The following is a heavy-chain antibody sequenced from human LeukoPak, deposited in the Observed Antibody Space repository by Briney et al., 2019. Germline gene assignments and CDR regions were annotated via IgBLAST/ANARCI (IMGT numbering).Heavy chain of an antibody. CDR1: GFTFSSYG. Sequence: GGSLRLSCAASGFTFSSYGMSWVRQAPGKGLEWVSAISGSGGRIYYGASVKGRFTISRDNSKNTLNLQMNSLRAEDTAVYYCATSTYSGSYWGQGTLVTVSS. V-gene: IGHV3-23*01. CDR2: ISGSGGRI. CDR3: ATSTYSGSY. D-gene: IGHD1-26*01. J-gene: IGHJ4*02.